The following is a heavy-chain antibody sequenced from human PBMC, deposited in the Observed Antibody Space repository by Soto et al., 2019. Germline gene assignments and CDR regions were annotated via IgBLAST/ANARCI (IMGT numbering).Heavy chain of an antibody. D-gene: IGHD2-21*02. V-gene: IGHV4-30-4*01. CDR1: GGSISSGDYY. J-gene: IGHJ6*02. CDR3: ARDGAVSYCGGDCSNQNYYGMDV. Sequence: PSETLSLTCTVSGGSISSGDYYWSWIRQPPGKGLESIGYIYYSGSTYYNPSLKSRVTISVDTSKNQFSLKLSSVTAADTAVYYCARDGAVSYCGGDCSNQNYYGMDVWGQGTTVTVSS. CDR2: IYYSGST.